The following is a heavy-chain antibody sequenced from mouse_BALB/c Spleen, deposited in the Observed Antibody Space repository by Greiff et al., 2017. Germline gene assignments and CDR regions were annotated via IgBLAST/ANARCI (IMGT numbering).Heavy chain of an antibody. CDR1: GFTFSSFG. CDR2: ISSGSSTI. Sequence: DVQLVESGGGLVQPGGSRKLSCAASGFTFSSFGMHWVRQAPEKGLEWVAYISSGSSTIYYADTVKGRFTISRDNPKNTLFLQMTSLRSEDTAMYYCARVYDYGGGAMDYWGQGTSVTVSS. V-gene: IGHV5-17*02. D-gene: IGHD2-4*01. CDR3: ARVYDYGGGAMDY. J-gene: IGHJ4*01.